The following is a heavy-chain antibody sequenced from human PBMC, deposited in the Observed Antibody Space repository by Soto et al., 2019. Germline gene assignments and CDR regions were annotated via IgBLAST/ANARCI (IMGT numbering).Heavy chain of an antibody. CDR3: ARADPDASVGY. J-gene: IGHJ4*02. CDR2: ISYSGST. CDR1: GGSMSSQY. Sequence: SETMYITCTVSGGSMSSQYWTWLRQPPGKGLEWIGYISYSGSTYYNPSLKSRVTISADTSRNQFSLKLSSVIAADTAVYYCARADPDASVGYWGQGTRGTVPS. V-gene: IGHV4-59*11. D-gene: IGHD3-16*01.